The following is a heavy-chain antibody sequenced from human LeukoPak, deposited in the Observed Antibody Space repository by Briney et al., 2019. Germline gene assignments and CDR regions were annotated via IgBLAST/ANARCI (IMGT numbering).Heavy chain of an antibody. Sequence: GGSLRLSCEASGFTVSSNYMNWVRQAPGKGLECVSVIYSDSSTYYADSVKGRFTISRDNSKNTLYLQMNSLRAEDTAVYYCARELGSYYRYFDYWGQGTLVTVSS. CDR1: GFTVSSNY. V-gene: IGHV3-53*01. J-gene: IGHJ4*02. CDR2: IYSDSST. CDR3: ARELGSYYRYFDY. D-gene: IGHD1-26*01.